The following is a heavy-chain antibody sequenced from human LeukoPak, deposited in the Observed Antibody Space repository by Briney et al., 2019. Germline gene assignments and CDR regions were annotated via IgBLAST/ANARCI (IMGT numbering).Heavy chain of an antibody. J-gene: IGHJ4*02. CDR3: VRDMTGNYYDT. CDR2: VNSNGRNT. V-gene: IGHV3-64*01. CDR1: GFTFSTYA. Sequence: GGSLRLSCAASGFTFSTYAMHWVRQAAGKGVEYVSAVNSNGRNTFYASSVKARFTISRDNSTNSLYLQMGGLRAEDMAVYYCVRDMTGNYYDTWGQGTLVTVSS. D-gene: IGHD3-22*01.